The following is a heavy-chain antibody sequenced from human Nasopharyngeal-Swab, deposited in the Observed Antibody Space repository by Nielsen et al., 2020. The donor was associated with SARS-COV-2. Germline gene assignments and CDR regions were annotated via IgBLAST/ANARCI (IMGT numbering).Heavy chain of an antibody. CDR1: GGSISSYY. CDR2: FHYSGTT. Sequence: SETLSLTCTVSGGSISSYYWGWIRQPPGKGLEWIGSFHYSGTTYYNPSLKSRVATSMDTSKNQFSLKLSSVTAADTAVYYCARSYMVTTLNWFGPWGQGTLVTVSS. D-gene: IGHD2-21*02. V-gene: IGHV4-39*07. J-gene: IGHJ5*02. CDR3: ARSYMVTTLNWFGP.